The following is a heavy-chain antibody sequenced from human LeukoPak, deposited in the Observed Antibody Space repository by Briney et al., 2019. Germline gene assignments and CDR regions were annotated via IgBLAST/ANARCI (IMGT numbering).Heavy chain of an antibody. CDR2: IYSGGSS. CDR1: GFTVSSNY. Sequence: GGSLRLSCAASGFTVSSNYMSWVRQAPGKGLDWVSVIYSGGSSYYADSVKGRFTIPRDNSKNTLYLQMNSLRAEDTAVYYCSRDWYPGGKTDYWGQGTLITVSS. J-gene: IGHJ4*02. V-gene: IGHV3-53*01. D-gene: IGHD1-26*01. CDR3: SRDWYPGGKTDY.